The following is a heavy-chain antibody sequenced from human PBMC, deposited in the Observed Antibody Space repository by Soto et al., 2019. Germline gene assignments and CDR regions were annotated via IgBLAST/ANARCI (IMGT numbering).Heavy chain of an antibody. Sequence: PSETLSLTCIVSRGSISSGGYYWSWIRQHPGKGLEWIGNIDHSGSTYSNPSLKSRVTISVDRSKNQFSLKLRSVTAADTAVYYCERGRGYDPGNAFDIWGQGTMVTVSS. CDR3: ERGRGYDPGNAFDI. D-gene: IGHD6-13*01. CDR1: RGSISSGGYY. CDR2: IDHSGST. V-gene: IGHV4-31*03. J-gene: IGHJ3*02.